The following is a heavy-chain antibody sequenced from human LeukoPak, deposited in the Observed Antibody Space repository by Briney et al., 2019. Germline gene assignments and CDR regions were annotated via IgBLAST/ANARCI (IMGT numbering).Heavy chain of an antibody. Sequence: GGSLRLSCATSGFTFSNHAMHWVRQATGKGLEWVSAIGTAGDTFYPGSVKGRFTISRENAKNSLSLQMNSLRAEDTAVYYCVRQQAPHGNFDYWGQGTLVTVSS. J-gene: IGHJ4*02. V-gene: IGHV3-13*01. CDR2: IGTAGDT. CDR1: GFTFSNHA. D-gene: IGHD1-26*01. CDR3: VRQQAPHGNFDY.